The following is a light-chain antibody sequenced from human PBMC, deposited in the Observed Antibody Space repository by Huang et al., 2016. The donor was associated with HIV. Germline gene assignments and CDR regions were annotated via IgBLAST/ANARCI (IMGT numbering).Light chain of an antibody. Sequence: IVMMQSPVTLSVSPGERAALSCRAGQSIKSNLAWYQQKPGQAPRRLIYGASTRATGVPARFSGSGSGTEFTLTINNLQSDDFAVYYCQQYDYWPPVTFGQGTKV. CDR3: QQYDYWPPVT. V-gene: IGKV3-15*01. CDR2: GAS. J-gene: IGKJ1*01. CDR1: QSIKSN.